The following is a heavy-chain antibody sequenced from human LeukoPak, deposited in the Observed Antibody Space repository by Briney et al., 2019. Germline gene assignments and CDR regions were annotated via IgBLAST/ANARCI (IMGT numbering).Heavy chain of an antibody. V-gene: IGHV3-74*01. CDR2: IKGDGSHT. J-gene: IGHJ5*01. CDR3: VRDWDHFDFDS. Sequence: GGSLRLSCAASGFTFSNYWMHWVRQAPGKGLVWVSRIKGDGSHTIYADSVKGRFTTSRDNAKNTLYLQMKSLRAEDTAVYYCVRDWDHFDFDSWGQGTLVTVSS. D-gene: IGHD3-9*01. CDR1: GFTFSNYW.